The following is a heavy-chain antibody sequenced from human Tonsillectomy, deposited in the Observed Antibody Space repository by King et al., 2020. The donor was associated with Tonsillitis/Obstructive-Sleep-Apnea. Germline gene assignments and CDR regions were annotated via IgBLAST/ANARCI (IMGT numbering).Heavy chain of an antibody. J-gene: IGHJ6*03. Sequence: VQLVESGGGLVQPGRSLRLSCTASGFTFGDYAVIWVRQAPGKGLEWVGFIRSKAYGGTTEYAASVKGRFTISRDDSNSIAHLQMNSLKTEDTAVYYCARDPTTPRRYYYYMDVWGKGTTVTVSS. CDR2: IRSKAYGGTT. CDR1: GFTFGDYA. CDR3: ARDPTTPRRYYYYMDV. D-gene: IGHD4-11*01. V-gene: IGHV3-49*04.